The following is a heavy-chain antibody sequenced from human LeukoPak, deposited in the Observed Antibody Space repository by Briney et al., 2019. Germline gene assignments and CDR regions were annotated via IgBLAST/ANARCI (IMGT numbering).Heavy chain of an antibody. CDR1: GYTFTGYY. D-gene: IGHD6-13*01. V-gene: IGHV1-2*02. J-gene: IGHJ4*02. Sequence: ASVTVSCTASGYTFTGYYMHWVRQAPGQGLELMGWINPNSGGTNYAQKFQGRVTMTRDTSNSTAYMELSRLRSDDTAVYYCARGSSSSWYLDDWGQGTLVTVSS. CDR3: ARGSSSSWYLDD. CDR2: INPNSGGT.